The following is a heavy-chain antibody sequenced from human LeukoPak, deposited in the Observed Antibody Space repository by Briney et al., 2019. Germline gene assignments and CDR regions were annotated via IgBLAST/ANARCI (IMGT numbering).Heavy chain of an antibody. D-gene: IGHD2-15*01. CDR3: ARALGYCSGGSCTRGYNWFDP. J-gene: IGHJ5*02. CDR2: IYYGGST. CDR1: GGSISSSDYY. V-gene: IGHV4-39*01. Sequence: SETLSLTCTVSGGSISSSDYYWGWIRQPPGKGLEWIGSIYYGGSTYYNPSLKSRVTISVDTSMNQFSLKLSFVTTADTAVYYCARALGYCSGGSCTRGYNWFDPWGQGTLVTVSS.